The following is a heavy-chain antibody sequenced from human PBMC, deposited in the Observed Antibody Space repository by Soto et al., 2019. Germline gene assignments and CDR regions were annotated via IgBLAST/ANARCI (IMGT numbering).Heavy chain of an antibody. CDR1: GYTFTSYG. CDR3: ARAALLWFGDRKPLDY. CDR2: ISAYNGNT. D-gene: IGHD3-10*01. J-gene: IGHJ4*02. Sequence: QVQLVQSGAEVKKPGASVKVSCKASGYTFTSYGISWVRQAPGQGLEWMGWISAYNGNTNYAQKLQGRVTRTTDTSASIADRELRRLRSHDTAVYYCARAALLWFGDRKPLDYWGQGTLVTDSS. V-gene: IGHV1-18*01.